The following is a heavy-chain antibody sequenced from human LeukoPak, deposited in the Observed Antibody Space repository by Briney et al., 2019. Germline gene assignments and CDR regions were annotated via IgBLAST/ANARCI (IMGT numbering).Heavy chain of an antibody. J-gene: IGHJ4*02. Sequence: SETLSLTCSVPGGSISSSSYYWGWIRQPPGKGLEWIGSIYYSGSTYYNPSLKSRVTISVDTSKNQFSLKLSSVTAADTAVYYCARAQGTLGSDYWGQGTLVTVSS. D-gene: IGHD1-26*01. CDR3: ARAQGTLGSDY. CDR2: IYYSGST. CDR1: GGSISSSSYY. V-gene: IGHV4-39*07.